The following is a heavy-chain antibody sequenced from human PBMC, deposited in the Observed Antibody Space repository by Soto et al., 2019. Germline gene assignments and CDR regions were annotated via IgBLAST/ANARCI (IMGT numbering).Heavy chain of an antibody. CDR1: GGSISSGAYY. V-gene: IGHV4-31*03. D-gene: IGHD2-2*01. Sequence: SETLSLTFTVSGGSISSGAYYWSWVRQHPGKGLEWIGYIYYSGNTYYNPSLKSRVTISVDTSKNQFSLKLSSVTAADTAVYYCARVVPAAIRRGGMDVWGQGTTVTVSS. CDR3: ARVVPAAIRRGGMDV. CDR2: IYYSGNT. J-gene: IGHJ6*02.